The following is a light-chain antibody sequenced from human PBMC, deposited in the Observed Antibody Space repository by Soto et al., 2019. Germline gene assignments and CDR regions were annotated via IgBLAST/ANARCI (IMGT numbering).Light chain of an antibody. V-gene: IGKV3-20*01. CDR1: QNVLSKY. Sequence: DIGSKQSPGTLSLSAGERAALSCRASQNVLSKYLAWYQQKPGQAPRLLIYGASTRATGIPARFGGSGSGTDFTLTISRLEPEDFATYYCQQYSFFPRTSGQGTKVDIK. J-gene: IGKJ1*01. CDR2: GAS. CDR3: QQYSFFPRT.